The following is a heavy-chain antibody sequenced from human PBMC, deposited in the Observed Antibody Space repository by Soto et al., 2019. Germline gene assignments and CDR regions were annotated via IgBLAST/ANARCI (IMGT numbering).Heavy chain of an antibody. D-gene: IGHD2-15*01. J-gene: IGHJ4*02. CDR2: IYPGDSDT. CDR1: GYSFTSYW. V-gene: IGHV5-51*01. Sequence: GESLKIFCKGSGYSFTSYWIGWVRQMPGKGLEWMGIIYPGDSDTRYSPSFQGQVTISADKSISTAYLQWSSLKASDTAMYYCARHVYCSGGSCYWDYWGQGTLVTVSS. CDR3: ARHVYCSGGSCYWDY.